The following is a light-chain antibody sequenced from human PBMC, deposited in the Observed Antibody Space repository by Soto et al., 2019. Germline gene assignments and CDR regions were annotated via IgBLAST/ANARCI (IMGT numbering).Light chain of an antibody. CDR1: QSVSSN. Sequence: EIVVTQSPATLSVSPGERATLSCRASQSVSSNLAWYQQKPGQAPRLLIYDASTRATGIPGRFSGSGSGTDFTLTISSLQPEDFATYYCQQSYSTPNTFGGGTKVDIK. CDR2: DAS. CDR3: QQSYSTPNT. J-gene: IGKJ4*01. V-gene: IGKV3-15*01.